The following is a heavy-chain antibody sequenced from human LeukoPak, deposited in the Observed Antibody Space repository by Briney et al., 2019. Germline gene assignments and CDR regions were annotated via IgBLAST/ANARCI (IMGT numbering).Heavy chain of an antibody. D-gene: IGHD2-15*01. CDR1: GSTFNNYA. CDR2: IGGGGDTT. J-gene: IGHJ4*02. Sequence: GGSLRLSCAASGSTFNNYALSWVRQAPGKGLEWVSGIGGGGDTTYYADSVKGRFTISRDNSKNTLYLQMNSLRAEDTAVYYCAKGGADCSGGSCYSTTLYYFDYWGQGILVTVSS. V-gene: IGHV3-23*01. CDR3: AKGGADCSGGSCYSTTLYYFDY.